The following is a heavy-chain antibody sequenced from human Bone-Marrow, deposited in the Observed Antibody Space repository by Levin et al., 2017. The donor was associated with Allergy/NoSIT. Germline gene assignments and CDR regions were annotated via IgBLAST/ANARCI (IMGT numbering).Heavy chain of an antibody. Sequence: PGESLKISCKGSGYSFTGYWISWVRQMPGKGLEWMGGIDPDEPYGNYSPSFQGHVTISVDKSINTAYLQWSSLKASDTAIYFCARHRVAASQFDSWGQGVLISVSS. CDR3: ARHRVAASQFDS. CDR1: GYSFTGYW. D-gene: IGHD6-19*01. V-gene: IGHV5-10-1*01. J-gene: IGHJ4*02. CDR2: IDPDEPYG.